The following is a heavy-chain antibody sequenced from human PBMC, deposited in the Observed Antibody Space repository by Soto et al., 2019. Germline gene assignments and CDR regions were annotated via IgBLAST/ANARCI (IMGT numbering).Heavy chain of an antibody. CDR1: GGSISSSSYY. CDR2: IYYSGST. J-gene: IGHJ6*03. CDR3: ARHAGYYYYYMDV. Sequence: QLELQESGPGLVKPSETLSLTCTVSGGSISSSSYYGGWIRQPPGKGLEWIGSIYYSGSTYYNPSLKSRVTISVDTSKNQFSLKLSSVTAADTAVYYCARHAGYYYYYMDVWGKGTTVTVSS. V-gene: IGHV4-39*01.